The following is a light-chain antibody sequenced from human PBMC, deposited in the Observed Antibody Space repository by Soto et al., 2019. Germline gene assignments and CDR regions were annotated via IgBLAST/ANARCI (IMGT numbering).Light chain of an antibody. CDR2: ETS. CDR1: QTISSW. V-gene: IGKV1-5*03. CDR3: QYYNDYCWT. Sequence: DIQLTQSPSTLSVSVGDRVTITCRASQTISSWLAWYQQKPGKAPNLLIYETSNLESGVLSRFSGSGSGTEFTPTISSLQPDDFATYYCQYYNDYCWTFGQGTKVEIK. J-gene: IGKJ1*01.